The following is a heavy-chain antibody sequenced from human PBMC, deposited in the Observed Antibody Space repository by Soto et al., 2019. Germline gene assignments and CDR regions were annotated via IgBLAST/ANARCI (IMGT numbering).Heavy chain of an antibody. CDR2: IYYSGST. V-gene: IGHV4-61*01. D-gene: IGHD2-2*01. CDR1: GGSVSSGSYY. CDR3: VGVERVPAAHGIDP. Sequence: QVQLQESGPGLVKPSETLSLTCTVSGGSVSSGSYYWSWIRQPPGKGLEWIGYIYYSGSTNYNPSLKSRVTISVDTSKTQFSLKLSPVTAADTAEYYCVGVERVPAAHGIDPWGQGTLVTVSS. J-gene: IGHJ5*02.